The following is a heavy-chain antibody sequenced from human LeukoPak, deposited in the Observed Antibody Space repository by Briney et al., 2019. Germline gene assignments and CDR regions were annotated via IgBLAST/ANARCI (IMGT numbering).Heavy chain of an antibody. D-gene: IGHD6-19*01. CDR2: IYYSGST. CDR1: GGSISSSSYY. J-gene: IGHJ6*02. Sequence: SETLSLTCTVSGGSISSSSYYWGWIRQPPGKGLEWIGSIYYSGSTYYNPSLKSRVTISVDTSKNQFSLKLSSVTAADTAVYYCARLYSSGWPHYYYYGMGVWGQGTTVTVSS. CDR3: ARLYSSGWPHYYYYGMGV. V-gene: IGHV4-39*01.